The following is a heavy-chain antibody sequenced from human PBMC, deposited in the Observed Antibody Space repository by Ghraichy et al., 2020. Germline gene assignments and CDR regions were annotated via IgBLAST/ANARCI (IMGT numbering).Heavy chain of an antibody. V-gene: IGHV3-23*01. CDR2: ISGSGGST. D-gene: IGHD3-22*01. CDR3: AKVREDYYDSSGYLGY. Sequence: LSLTCAASGFTFSSYAMSWVRQAPGKGLEWVSAISGSGGSTYYADSVKGRFTISRDNSKNTLYLQMNSLRAEDTAVYYCAKVREDYYDSSGYLGYWGQGTLVTVSS. CDR1: GFTFSSYA. J-gene: IGHJ4*02.